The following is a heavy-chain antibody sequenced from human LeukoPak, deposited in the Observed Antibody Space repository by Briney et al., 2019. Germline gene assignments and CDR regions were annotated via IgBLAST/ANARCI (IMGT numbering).Heavy chain of an antibody. CDR3: ARDRGSSWSGWFDP. Sequence: SETLSLTCTVSGGSISSYYWSWIRQPPGKGLEWIGYIYYSGSTNYNPSLKSRVTISVGTSKNQFSLKLSSVTAADTAVYYCARDRGSSWSGWFDPWGQGTLVTVSS. CDR1: GGSISSYY. V-gene: IGHV4-59*01. J-gene: IGHJ5*02. CDR2: IYYSGST. D-gene: IGHD6-13*01.